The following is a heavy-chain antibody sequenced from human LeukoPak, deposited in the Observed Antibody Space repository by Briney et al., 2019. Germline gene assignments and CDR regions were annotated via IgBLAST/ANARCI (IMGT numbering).Heavy chain of an antibody. CDR3: ARYYYDSSGYTTSDY. J-gene: IGHJ4*02. CDR2: ISSFSSNI. Sequence: NPGGSLRLSCAASGFAFSSYYMNWVRQAPGKGLEWVSSISSFSSNIYYADSVKGRFTISRDNAKNSLYLQMNSLRAEDTAVYYCARYYYDSSGYTTSDYWGQGTLVTVSS. V-gene: IGHV3-21*01. CDR1: GFAFSSYY. D-gene: IGHD3-22*01.